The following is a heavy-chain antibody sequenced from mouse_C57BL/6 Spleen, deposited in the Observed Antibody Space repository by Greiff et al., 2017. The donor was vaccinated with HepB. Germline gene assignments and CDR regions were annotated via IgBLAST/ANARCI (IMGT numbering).Heavy chain of an antibody. D-gene: IGHD1-1*01. Sequence: VQLQQSGAELASPGASVTLSCKASGYTFTDHIMNWVNKRPGQGLEWIGRIYPVSGETNYNQKFMGKATFSVDRSSSTVYMVLKSLTSEDPAVYYCSMTTVVAGNNYFDDWGQGTTLTVSS. J-gene: IGHJ2*01. CDR2: IYPVSGET. CDR1: GYTFTDHI. CDR3: SMTTVVAGNNYFDD. V-gene: IGHV1-11*01.